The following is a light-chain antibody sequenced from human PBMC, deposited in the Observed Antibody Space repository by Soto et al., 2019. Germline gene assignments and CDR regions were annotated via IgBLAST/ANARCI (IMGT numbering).Light chain of an antibody. CDR1: QSVSSH. Sequence: EIVMTQSPATLSVSPGERATLSCRPSQSVSSHLAWYQQKPGQTPPLLIYGASTRATGVPARFSGSGSGTEFALTISSLQPEDFAIYYCQQYNDLPLTFGGGTKVEIK. CDR2: GAS. J-gene: IGKJ4*01. V-gene: IGKV3-15*01. CDR3: QQYNDLPLT.